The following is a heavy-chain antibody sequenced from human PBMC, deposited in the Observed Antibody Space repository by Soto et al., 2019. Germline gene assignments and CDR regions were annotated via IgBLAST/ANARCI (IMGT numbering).Heavy chain of an antibody. J-gene: IGHJ5*02. CDR1: GGSISSGDYY. V-gene: IGHV4-30-4*01. CDR2: IYYSGST. D-gene: IGHD3-3*01. Sequence: SETLSLTCTVSGGSISSGDYYWSWIRQPPGKGLEWIGYIYYSGSTYYNPSLKSRVTISVDTSKNQFSLKLSSVTAADTAVYYCARIFQGHYDFWSGYQNNWFDPWGQGTLVTVSS. CDR3: ARIFQGHYDFWSGYQNNWFDP.